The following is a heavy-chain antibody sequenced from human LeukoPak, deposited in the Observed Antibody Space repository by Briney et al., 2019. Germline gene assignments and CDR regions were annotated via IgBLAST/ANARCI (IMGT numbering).Heavy chain of an antibody. V-gene: IGHV1-69*05. Sequence: GSSVKVSCKASGGTFSSFAISWVPQAPGQGLEWMGRIIPIFGTANYAQKFQGRVTITTDESTSTAYMELSSLRSEDTAVYYCAKGRYYFDYWGQGTLVTVSS. CDR3: AKGRYYFDY. CDR1: GGTFSSFA. J-gene: IGHJ4*02. CDR2: IIPIFGTA.